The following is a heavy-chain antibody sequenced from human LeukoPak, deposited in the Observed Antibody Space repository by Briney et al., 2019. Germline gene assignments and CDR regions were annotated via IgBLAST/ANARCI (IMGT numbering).Heavy chain of an antibody. J-gene: IGHJ5*02. Sequence: ASVKVSCKSSGYTFTGYYMHWVRQAPGQGLEWMGWINPNSGGTNYAQKFQGRVTMTRDTSISTAYMELSRLRSDDTAVYYCARELVDEDWFDPWGQGTLVTVSS. CDR2: INPNSGGT. CDR3: ARELVDEDWFDP. D-gene: IGHD2-2*01. V-gene: IGHV1-2*02. CDR1: GYTFTGYY.